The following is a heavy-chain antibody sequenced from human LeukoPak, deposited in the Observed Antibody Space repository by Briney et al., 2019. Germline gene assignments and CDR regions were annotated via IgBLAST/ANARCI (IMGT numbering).Heavy chain of an antibody. Sequence: AGSLRLSCAASGCTFSSGAMCWGRQGPRKGLDRVSAMSGSGGRTYYADSVKGPLTISRDHSKNSLYLQMNSLRAEATAVYYCAKSGTGAVAATLAWYYGMDVWGQGPTVTVSS. CDR1: GCTFSSGA. CDR3: AKSGTGAVAATLAWYYGMDV. V-gene: IGHV3-23*01. CDR2: MSGSGGRT. J-gene: IGHJ6*02. D-gene: IGHD6-19*01.